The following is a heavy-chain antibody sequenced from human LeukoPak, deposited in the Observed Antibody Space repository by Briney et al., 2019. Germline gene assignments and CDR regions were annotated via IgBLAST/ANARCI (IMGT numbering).Heavy chain of an antibody. D-gene: IGHD2-21*02. CDR3: ARDRRGAVTPPHYWYFDL. J-gene: IGHJ2*01. Sequence: PGGSLRLSCAASGFTVSSNYMSWVRQAPGKGLEWVSVIYSGGSTYYADSVKGRFIISRDNSKNTLYLQMNSLRAEDTAVYYCARDRRGAVTPPHYWYFDLWGRGTLVTVSS. V-gene: IGHV3-53*01. CDR2: IYSGGST. CDR1: GFTVSSNY.